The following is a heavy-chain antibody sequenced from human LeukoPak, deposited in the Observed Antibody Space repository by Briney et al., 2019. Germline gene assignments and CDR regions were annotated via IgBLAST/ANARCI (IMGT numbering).Heavy chain of an antibody. CDR2: MYSGGST. D-gene: IGHD1-26*01. V-gene: IGHV3-53*01. J-gene: IGHJ4*02. CDR1: GGSFSGYY. CDR3: ARNSGSRAIDY. Sequence: ETLSLTCAVYGGSFSGYYWSWIRQPPGKGLEWVSLMYSGGSTYYADSVKGRFTISRDNSKNTLSLQMNSLRAEDTAVYYCARNSGSRAIDYWGQGTLVTVSS.